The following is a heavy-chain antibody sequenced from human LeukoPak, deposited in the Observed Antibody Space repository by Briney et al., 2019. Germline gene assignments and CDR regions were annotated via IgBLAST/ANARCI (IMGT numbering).Heavy chain of an antibody. CDR2: INPSGGST. J-gene: IGHJ4*02. D-gene: IGHD3-3*01. V-gene: IGHV1-46*01. CDR3: ARAYDFWSGYYNLLGY. CDR1: GYTFTSYY. Sequence: GASVKVSCKASGYTFTSYYMRWVRQAPGQGLEWMGIINPSGGSTSYAQKFQGRVTMTRDTSTSTVYMELSSLRSEDTAVYYCARAYDFWSGYYNLLGYWGQGTLVTVSS.